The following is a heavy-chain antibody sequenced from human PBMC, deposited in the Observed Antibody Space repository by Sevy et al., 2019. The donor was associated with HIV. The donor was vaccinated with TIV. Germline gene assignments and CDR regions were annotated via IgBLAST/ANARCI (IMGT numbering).Heavy chain of an antibody. J-gene: IGHJ3*01. V-gene: IGHV3-21*01. CDR1: GFTFNTYT. CDR3: ARPYGSGSWEAFDL. D-gene: IGHD3-10*01. Sequence: GGSLRLSCSASGFTFNTYTMNWVRQAPGKGLEWVSSISSSSNYIYYADSLKGRFTISRDNARNSLYLQMSSLGAEDTAVYYCARPYGSGSWEAFDLWGQGTMVTVSS. CDR2: ISSSSNYI.